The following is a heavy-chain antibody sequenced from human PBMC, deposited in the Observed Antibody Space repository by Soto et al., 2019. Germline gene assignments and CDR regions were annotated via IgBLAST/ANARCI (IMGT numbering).Heavy chain of an antibody. CDR2: INHSGST. Sequence: PSETLSLTCAVYGGSFSGYYWSWIRQPPGKGLEWIGEINHSGSTNYNPSLKSRVTISVDTSKNQFSLKLSSVTAADTAVYYCARAGSVGITIFGVVITTDYYYYGMDVWGKGTTVTVSS. V-gene: IGHV4-34*01. CDR1: GGSFSGYY. D-gene: IGHD3-3*01. J-gene: IGHJ6*04. CDR3: ARAGSVGITIFGVVITTDYYYYGMDV.